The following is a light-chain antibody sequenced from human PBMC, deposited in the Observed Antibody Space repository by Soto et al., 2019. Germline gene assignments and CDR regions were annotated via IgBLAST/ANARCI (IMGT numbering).Light chain of an antibody. CDR3: QKHDGVPL. J-gene: IGKJ3*01. Sequence: DIQLTQSPSSLSASVGDRVTITCQASQDISNHLNWYQQKPGKAPNLLIYDASDLETGVPSRFSGGGSGTFFSFTINILQPADIATYYCQKHDGVPLFGPGTKVEIK. CDR1: QDISNH. V-gene: IGKV1-33*01. CDR2: DAS.